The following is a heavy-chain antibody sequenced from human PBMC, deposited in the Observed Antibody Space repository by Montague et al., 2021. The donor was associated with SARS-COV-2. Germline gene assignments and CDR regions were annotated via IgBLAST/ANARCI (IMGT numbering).Heavy chain of an antibody. CDR1: KLSFSIYW. CDR3: ARDYGGNSFDY. D-gene: IGHD4-23*01. V-gene: IGHV3-74*03. CDR2: INGDGSTT. Sequence: SLRLSCAASKLSFSIYWMHWVRQAPGKGLVWVSRINGDGSTTKYADSVRGRFTISRDNARNTLYLQMNSLRAEDTAVYYCARDYGGNSFDYWGQGTLVTVSS. J-gene: IGHJ4*02.